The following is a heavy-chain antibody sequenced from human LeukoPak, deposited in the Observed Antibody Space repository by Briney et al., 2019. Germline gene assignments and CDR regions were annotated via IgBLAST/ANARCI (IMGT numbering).Heavy chain of an antibody. CDR3: ARGPPQDAFDI. Sequence: GGSLRLSCAASGFTVSSDYMSWVRQAPGKGLEWVSVIYSGGSTYYADSVKGRFTISRHNSKNTLYLQMNSLRAEDTAVYYCARGPPQDAFDIWGQGTMVTVSS. J-gene: IGHJ3*02. CDR2: IYSGGST. CDR1: GFTVSSDY. V-gene: IGHV3-53*04.